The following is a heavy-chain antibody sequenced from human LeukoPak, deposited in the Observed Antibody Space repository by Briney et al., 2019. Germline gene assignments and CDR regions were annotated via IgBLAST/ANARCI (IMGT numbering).Heavy chain of an antibody. CDR3: ARDIELST. CDR1: GFMFRDAA. J-gene: IGHJ3*01. V-gene: IGHV3-23*01. Sequence: GGTLRLSCAASGFMFRDAAMTWVRQAPGKGLEWVSLIASSGLNTYYADSVRGRFTISRDNSKNTLSLQMNSLRVEDTAIYYCARDIELSTWGLGTLVTVSS. CDR2: IASSGLNT. D-gene: IGHD5-12*01.